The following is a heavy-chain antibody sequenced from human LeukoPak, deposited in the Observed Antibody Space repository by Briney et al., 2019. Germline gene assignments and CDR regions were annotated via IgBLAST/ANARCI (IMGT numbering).Heavy chain of an antibody. CDR2: ISGSGPST. D-gene: IGHD3-22*01. CDR3: ARLPTFYYDSSGYHYDY. Sequence: GGSLRLSCAAPGFTFSNAWMNWVRQAPGKGLEWVSGISGSGPSTDYTDAVKGRFIISRDKSKNTLHLQMNSLRAEDTALYYCARLPTFYYDSSGYHYDYWGQGTLVTVSS. J-gene: IGHJ4*02. CDR1: GFTFSNAW. V-gene: IGHV3-23*01.